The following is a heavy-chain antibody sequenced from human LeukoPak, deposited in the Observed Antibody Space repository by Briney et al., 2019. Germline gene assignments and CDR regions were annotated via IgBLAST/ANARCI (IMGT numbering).Heavy chain of an antibody. Sequence: GGSLRLSCAASGFTVSSNYMSWVRQAPGKGLEWVSVISRRGSTYYADSVKGRCTISRDNSKNTLYLQMNSLRAEDTAVYYCARVDLGVTITWYYYGMDVWGQGTTATFSS. CDR3: ARVDLGVTITWYYYGMDV. CDR1: GFTVSSNY. D-gene: IGHD4-17*01. CDR2: ISRRGST. V-gene: IGHV3-53*01. J-gene: IGHJ6*02.